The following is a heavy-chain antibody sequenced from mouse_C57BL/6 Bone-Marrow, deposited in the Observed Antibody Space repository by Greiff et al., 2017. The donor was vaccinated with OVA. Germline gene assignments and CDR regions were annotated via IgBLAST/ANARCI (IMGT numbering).Heavy chain of an antibody. CDR3: ARVDAMDY. Sequence: QVPLKPSGAELARPGASVKLSCKASGYTFTSYGISWVQQRTGQGLEWIGEILPGSGSTNYNEKFTGKATFTADTSSNTAYMQLSSLTTEDSAIYYCARVDAMDYWGQGTSVTVSS. V-gene: IGHV1-81*01. CDR1: GYTFTSYG. CDR2: ILPGSGST. J-gene: IGHJ4*01.